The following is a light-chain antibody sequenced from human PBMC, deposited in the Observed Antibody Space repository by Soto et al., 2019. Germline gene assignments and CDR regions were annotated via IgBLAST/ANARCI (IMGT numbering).Light chain of an antibody. J-gene: IGLJ1*01. Sequence: QSVLAQPASVSGSPGQSITIPYTGTSSDVGGYNYVSWYQQHPGKAPKLMIYDVTNRPSGVSNRFSGSKSGNTASLTISGLQAEDEADYYCSSYTSSSTYVFGTGTKVTVL. CDR3: SSYTSSSTYV. V-gene: IGLV2-14*01. CDR2: DVT. CDR1: SSDVGGYNY.